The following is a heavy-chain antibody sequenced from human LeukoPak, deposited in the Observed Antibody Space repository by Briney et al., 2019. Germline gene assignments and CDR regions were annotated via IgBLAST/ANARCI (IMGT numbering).Heavy chain of an antibody. CDR3: ARDARVVLDY. Sequence: GGSLRLSCAASRFIFSSYWMSWVRQAPGKGLEWVANIQQDGSEKYYVDSVKGRFTISRDNAKNSLYLQMNSLRAEDTAVYYCARDARVVLDYWGQGTLVTVSS. J-gene: IGHJ4*02. D-gene: IGHD2-2*01. CDR1: RFIFSSYW. V-gene: IGHV3-7*01. CDR2: IQQDGSEK.